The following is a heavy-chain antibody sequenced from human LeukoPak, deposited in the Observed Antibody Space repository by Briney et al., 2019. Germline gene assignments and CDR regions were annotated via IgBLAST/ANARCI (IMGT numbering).Heavy chain of an antibody. V-gene: IGHV4-34*01. J-gene: IGHJ4*02. CDR2: INHSGST. Sequence: SETLSLTCAVYGGSFSGYYWSWIRQPPGKGLEWIGEINHSGSTNYNPSLKSRVTISVDTSKNQFSLKLSSVTAADTAVYYCARHRRGRPNFDYWGQGTLVTVSS. D-gene: IGHD5-12*01. CDR3: ARHRRGRPNFDY. CDR1: GGSFSGYY.